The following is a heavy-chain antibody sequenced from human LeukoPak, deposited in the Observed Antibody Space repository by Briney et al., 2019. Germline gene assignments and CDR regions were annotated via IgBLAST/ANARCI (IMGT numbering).Heavy chain of an antibody. CDR2: ISSSSSTI. J-gene: IGHJ6*02. D-gene: IGHD3-10*01. V-gene: IGHV3-48*01. Sequence: GGSLRLSCVGSGFTSIAYALTWARQAPGKGLEWVSYISSSSSTIYYADSVKGRFTISRDNAKNSLYLQMNSLRAEDTAVYYCATSGDYYYGMDVWGQGTTVTVSS. CDR1: GFTSIAYA. CDR3: ATSGDYYYGMDV.